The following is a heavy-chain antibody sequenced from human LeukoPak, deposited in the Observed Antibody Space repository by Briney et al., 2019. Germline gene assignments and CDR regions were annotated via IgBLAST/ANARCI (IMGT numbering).Heavy chain of an antibody. CDR1: AFTFRNYW. Sequence: GGSLRLSCAASAFTFRNYWMSWVRQAPGKGLEWVANIKQDGSEKYYVDSVKGRFTISRDNAKNSLYLQMNSLRAEDTAVYYCARYPGGYCSGGSCYSGYYYYYMDVWGKGTTVTISS. CDR2: IKQDGSEK. V-gene: IGHV3-7*01. D-gene: IGHD2-15*01. J-gene: IGHJ6*03. CDR3: ARYPGGYCSGGSCYSGYYYYYMDV.